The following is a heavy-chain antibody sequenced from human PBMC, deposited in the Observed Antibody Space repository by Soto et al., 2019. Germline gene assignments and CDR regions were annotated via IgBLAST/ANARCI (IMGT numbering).Heavy chain of an antibody. Sequence: SETLSFTCTVSGGSISSGDYYWSWIRQPPGKGLEWIGYIYYSGSTYYNPSLKSRVTISVDTSKNQFSLKLSSVTAADTAVYYCARDQSLLYWFDPWGQGTLVTVSS. CDR3: ARDQSLLYWFDP. CDR2: IYYSGST. J-gene: IGHJ5*02. V-gene: IGHV4-30-4*01. CDR1: GGSISSGDYY. D-gene: IGHD2-15*01.